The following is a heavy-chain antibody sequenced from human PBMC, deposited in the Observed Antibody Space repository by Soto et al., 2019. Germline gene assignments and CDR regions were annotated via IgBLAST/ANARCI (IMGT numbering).Heavy chain of an antibody. CDR2: IYYSGST. V-gene: IGHV4-31*03. CDR1: GGSISNGGYY. J-gene: IGHJ5*02. Sequence: PSETLSLTCTVSGGSISNGGYYWSWIRQHPGKGLEWIGYIYYSGSTYYNPSLKSRIIISLDTSKNQFSLTLSSVTAADTAVYYCARVQRAHNWFAPWGQGTLVTVSS. CDR3: ARVQRAHNWFAP.